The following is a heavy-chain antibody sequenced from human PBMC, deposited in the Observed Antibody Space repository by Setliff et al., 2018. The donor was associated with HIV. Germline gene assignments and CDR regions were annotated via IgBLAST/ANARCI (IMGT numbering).Heavy chain of an antibody. CDR3: ARGFCSGGFCHPNFYHYMDV. CDR1: AASIRNSY. V-gene: IGHV4-4*07. D-gene: IGHD2-15*01. J-gene: IGHJ6*03. Sequence: SETLSLTCTVSAASIRNSYWTWIRQPAGKGLEWIGRIYPSGTINYNPSLKSRVTMSVDTSKNQVSLNLTSVTAADAAVYYCARGFCSGGFCHPNFYHYMDVWGKGTTVTVSS. CDR2: IYPSGTI.